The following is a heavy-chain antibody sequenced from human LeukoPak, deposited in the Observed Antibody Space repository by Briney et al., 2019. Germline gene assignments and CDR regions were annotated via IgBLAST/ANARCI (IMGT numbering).Heavy chain of an antibody. CDR3: ARGPRITMIVVVMSELDY. D-gene: IGHD3-22*01. CDR1: GYTFTRYY. V-gene: IGHV1-46*01. Sequence: ASVNVSCEASGYTFTRYYMHWVRQAPGQGLEWMGIINPSGGSTSYAQKFQGRVTMTRDTSTSTVYMELSSLRSEDTAVYYCARGPRITMIVVVMSELDYWGQGTLVTVSS. CDR2: INPSGGST. J-gene: IGHJ4*02.